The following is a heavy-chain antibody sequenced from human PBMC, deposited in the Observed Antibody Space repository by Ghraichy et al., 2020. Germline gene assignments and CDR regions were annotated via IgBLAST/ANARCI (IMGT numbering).Heavy chain of an antibody. CDR3: ARGESGLGD. CDR2: ISPAGNII. D-gene: IGHD3-16*01. CDR1: GFTLSSDW. V-gene: IGHV3-74*01. Sequence: GGSLRLSCAASGFTLSSDWMYWVRLVPGKGLEWLSHISPAGNIINYAGSVRGRFTISRDIAKNTLYLQMNSLRAEDTAVYFCARGESGLGDWGQGTLVTVSS. J-gene: IGHJ4*02.